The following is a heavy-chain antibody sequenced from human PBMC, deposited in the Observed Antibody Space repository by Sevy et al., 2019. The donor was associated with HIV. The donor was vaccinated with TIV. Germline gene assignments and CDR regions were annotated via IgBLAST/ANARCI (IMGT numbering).Heavy chain of an antibody. CDR1: GFTFSSYS. D-gene: IGHD6-13*01. V-gene: IGHV3-21*01. J-gene: IGHJ4*02. CDR3: GVQIATAGQYYFDY. CDR2: ISSSSSYI. Sequence: GGSLRLSCAASGFTFSSYSMNWVRQAPGKGLEWVSSISSSSSYIYYADSVKGRFTISRDNAKNSLYLQMNSLRAEDTAVYYCGVQIATAGQYYFDYWGQGTLVTVSS.